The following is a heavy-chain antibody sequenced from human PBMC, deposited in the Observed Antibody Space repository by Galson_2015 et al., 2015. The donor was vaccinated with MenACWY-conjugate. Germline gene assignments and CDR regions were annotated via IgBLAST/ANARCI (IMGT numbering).Heavy chain of an antibody. J-gene: IGHJ2*01. CDR2: IGVGADT. V-gene: IGHV3-13*01. D-gene: IGHD1/OR15-1a*01. Sequence: SLRLSCAASGFTFSTYDMHWVRQAPGKGLEWVSAIGVGADTYYSDSVRGRFTISRENAKNSLYLQMNSLTAGDTAVYYCVTEGRSSAWNNWYFELRGRGTLVTVSS. CDR1: GFTFSTYD. CDR3: VTEGRSSAWNNWYFEL.